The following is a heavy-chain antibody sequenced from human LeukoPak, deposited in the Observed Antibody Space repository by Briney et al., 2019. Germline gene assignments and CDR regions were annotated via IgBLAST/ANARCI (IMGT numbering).Heavy chain of an antibody. D-gene: IGHD2-21*02. J-gene: IGHJ6*02. CDR3: ARGSDSTNYYGMDV. CDR1: GYTFTSYA. V-gene: IGHV1-3*01. CDR2: INAGNGNT. Sequence: ASVKVSCKASGYTFTSYAIHLVRQAPGQRLEWMGWINAGNGNTKYSQKFQGRVTITRDTSASTAYMELSSLRSEDTAVYYCARGSDSTNYYGMDVWGQGTTVTVSS.